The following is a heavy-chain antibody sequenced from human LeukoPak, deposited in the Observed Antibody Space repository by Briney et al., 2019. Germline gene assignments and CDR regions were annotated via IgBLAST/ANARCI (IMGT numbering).Heavy chain of an antibody. D-gene: IGHD6-13*01. Sequence: SETLSLTCTVSGGSISSYYWSWIRQPPGKGLEWIGYIYYSRSTNYNPSLKSRVSISVDTSKNQLSLKLSSVTAADTAVYYCARDFGSAGDSSSFFDYWGQGTLVTVSS. J-gene: IGHJ4*02. CDR3: ARDFGSAGDSSSFFDY. CDR2: IYYSRST. CDR1: GGSISSYY. V-gene: IGHV4-59*01.